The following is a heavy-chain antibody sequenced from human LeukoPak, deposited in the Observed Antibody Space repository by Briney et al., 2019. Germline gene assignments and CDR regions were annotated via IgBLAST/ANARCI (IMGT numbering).Heavy chain of an antibody. CDR3: AREGTRITGTTRLWFDP. J-gene: IGHJ5*02. V-gene: IGHV1-18*01. CDR1: GYTFTSYG. CDR2: ISAYNGNT. Sequence: ASVKVSCKASGYTFTSYGISWVRQAPGQGLEWMGWISAYNGNTNYAQKLQGRVTMTTDTSTSTAYMELRSLRSDDTAVYYRAREGTRITGTTRLWFDPWGQGTLVTVSS. D-gene: IGHD1-20*01.